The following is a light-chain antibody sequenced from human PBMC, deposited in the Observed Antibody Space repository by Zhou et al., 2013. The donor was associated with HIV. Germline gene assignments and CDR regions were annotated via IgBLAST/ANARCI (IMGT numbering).Light chain of an antibody. CDR3: QQCDTSPPRVT. Sequence: EIVLTQSPATLSLSPGERATLSCRASQSVSSHLAWYQQKPGQAPRLLIHAASHRAGGIPDRFSGSGSGTDFTLTISRLEPEDFAVYYCQQCDTSPPRVTFGSGTKVDIK. V-gene: IGKV3-20*01. CDR2: AAS. CDR1: QSVSSH. J-gene: IGKJ3*01.